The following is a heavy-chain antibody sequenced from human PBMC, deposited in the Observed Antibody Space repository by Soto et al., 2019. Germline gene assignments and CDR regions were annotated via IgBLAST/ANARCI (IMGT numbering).Heavy chain of an antibody. CDR1: GYTFTGYY. V-gene: IGHV1-2*04. CDR2: INPNSGGT. J-gene: IGHJ6*02. Sequence: GASVKVSCKASGYTFTGYYMHWVRQAPGQGLEWMGWINPNSGGTNYAQKFQGWVTMTRDTSISTAYMELSRPRSDDTAVYYCARGPMIVVDTYYYYYGMDVWGQGTTVTVSS. CDR3: ARGPMIVVDTYYYYYGMDV. D-gene: IGHD3-22*01.